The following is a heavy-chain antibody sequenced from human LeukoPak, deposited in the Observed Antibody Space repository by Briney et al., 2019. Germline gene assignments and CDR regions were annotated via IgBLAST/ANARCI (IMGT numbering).Heavy chain of an antibody. D-gene: IGHD2-15*01. CDR3: ARLVVPGCYFDY. CDR1: GFTFSDYY. CDR2: ISSSGSTI. J-gene: IGHJ4*02. V-gene: IGHV3-11*01. Sequence: PGGSLRLSCAASGFTFSDYYMSWIRQAPGKGLEWVSYISSSGSTIYYADSVKGRFTISRDNAKNSLYLQMDSLRAEDTAVYYCARLVVPGCYFDYWGQGTLVTVSS.